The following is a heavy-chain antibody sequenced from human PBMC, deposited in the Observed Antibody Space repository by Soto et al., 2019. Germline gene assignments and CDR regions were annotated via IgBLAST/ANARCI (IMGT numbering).Heavy chain of an antibody. J-gene: IGHJ3*02. V-gene: IGHV1-8*01. D-gene: IGHD1-26*01. Sequence: QVQLVQSGAEVKKPGASVKVSCKTSGYTFTRYDINWVRQATGQGLEWMGWMNPNSGNTAYAQKFQGRVTMTRNTSISTTYMELSSLRSEETAVYYCARERSSGAFDIWGQGTMVTVSS. CDR2: MNPNSGNT. CDR3: ARERSSGAFDI. CDR1: GYTFTRYD.